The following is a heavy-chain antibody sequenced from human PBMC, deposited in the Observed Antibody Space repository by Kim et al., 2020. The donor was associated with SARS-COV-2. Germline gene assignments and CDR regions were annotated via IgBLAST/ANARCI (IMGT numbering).Heavy chain of an antibody. CDR2: IWYDGSIT. CDR1: EFTFSTYG. J-gene: IGHJ6*02. CDR3: ARKGDTGRTIHGMPA. V-gene: IGHV3-33*01. D-gene: IGHD1-26*01. Sequence: GGSLRLSCAASEFTFSTYGMHWVRQAPGKGLEWVALIWYDGSITYYADSVKGRFTISRDNSKNTLYLQVSSLRAEDTAVYYCARKGDTGRTIHGMPAWG.